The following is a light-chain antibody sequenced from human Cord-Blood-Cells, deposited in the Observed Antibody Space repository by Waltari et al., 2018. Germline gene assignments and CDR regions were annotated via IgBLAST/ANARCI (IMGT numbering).Light chain of an antibody. Sequence: QSALTQPAPVSGSPGQSITISCTGTRSDVGSYNLVSWYQQHPGKSPKLMIYEGSKRPSGFSNRFSGSKSGNTASLTISGLQAEDEADYYCCSYAGSSTLVFGGGTKLTVL. J-gene: IGLJ3*02. CDR1: RSDVGSYNL. CDR2: EGS. CDR3: CSYAGSSTLV. V-gene: IGLV2-23*01.